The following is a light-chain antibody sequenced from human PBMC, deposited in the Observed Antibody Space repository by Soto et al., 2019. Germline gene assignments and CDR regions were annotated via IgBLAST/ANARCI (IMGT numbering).Light chain of an antibody. CDR1: QSISNW. J-gene: IGKJ1*01. Sequence: DIQMTQSPSTLSASVGDRVTITCRDSQSISNWLAWYQQKPGKAPKLLIYDASSLEGGVPSRFSGSGSGTEFTLTINSLQRDDFATYYCQQYNTYSPTWTFGQGTKVDIK. CDR3: QQYNTYSPTWT. CDR2: DAS. V-gene: IGKV1-5*01.